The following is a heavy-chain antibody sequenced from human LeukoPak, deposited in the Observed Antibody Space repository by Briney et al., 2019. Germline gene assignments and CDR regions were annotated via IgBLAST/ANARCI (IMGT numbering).Heavy chain of an antibody. D-gene: IGHD3-9*01. J-gene: IGHJ4*02. CDR1: GYSFTTYW. CDR3: ARQFRDDILTGYSSYFDY. CDR2: IYPDDSDT. Sequence: GESLKISCKGSGYSFTTYWIGWVRQMPGKGLDWMGIIYPDDSDTRYSPSFQGQVTISADKSISTAYLQWSSLKASDTAMYYCARQFRDDILTGYSSYFDYWGQGTLVTVSS. V-gene: IGHV5-51*01.